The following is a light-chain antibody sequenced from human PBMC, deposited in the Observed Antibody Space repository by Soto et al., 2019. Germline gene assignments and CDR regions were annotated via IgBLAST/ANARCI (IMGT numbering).Light chain of an antibody. CDR3: SSYTGSSTYVV. Sequence: QSALTQPASVSGSPGQSITISCTGTSSDVGGYNYVSWYQQHPGKAPKLMIYDVNNRPSGVANRFSGSKSGNTASLTISGLQAEDGADYYCSSYTGSSTYVVFGGGTKLTVL. CDR1: SSDVGGYNY. J-gene: IGLJ2*01. CDR2: DVN. V-gene: IGLV2-14*01.